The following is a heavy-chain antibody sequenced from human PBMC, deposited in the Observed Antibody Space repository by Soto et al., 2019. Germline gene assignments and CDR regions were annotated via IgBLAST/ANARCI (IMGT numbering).Heavy chain of an antibody. CDR1: GFTFSSYA. CDR2: ISGSGGST. J-gene: IGHJ5*02. CDR3: AKVVVDCSGGSCYHNWFDP. V-gene: IGHV3-23*01. D-gene: IGHD2-15*01. Sequence: GGSLRLSCAASGFTFSSYAMSWVRQAPGKGLEWVSAISGSGGSTYYADSVKGRFTISRDNSKNTLYLQMNSLRAEDTAVYYCAKVVVDCSGGSCYHNWFDPWGQGTLVTVSS.